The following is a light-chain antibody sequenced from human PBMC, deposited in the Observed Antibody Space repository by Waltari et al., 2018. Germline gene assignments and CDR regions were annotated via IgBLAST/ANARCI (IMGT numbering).Light chain of an antibody. CDR1: QSVLYSSTNKNY. CDR3: QQYYSTPQT. Sequence: DIVMTQSPDSLAVSLGERATINCKSSQSVLYSSTNKNYLAWYQQKPGQPPKLLIYWASTRESGVPDRFSGSGSGTDFPLTVSSLQAEDVAVYYCQQYYSTPQTSGQGTKVEIK. J-gene: IGKJ1*01. V-gene: IGKV4-1*01. CDR2: WAS.